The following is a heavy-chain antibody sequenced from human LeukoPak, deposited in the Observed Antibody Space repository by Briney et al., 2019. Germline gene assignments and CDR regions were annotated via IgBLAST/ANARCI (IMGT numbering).Heavy chain of an antibody. V-gene: IGHV3-23*01. CDR1: GFTFSTYA. J-gene: IGHJ4*02. D-gene: IGHD2-2*01. CDR2: ISGSGGST. CDR3: AKSWDQLPYYFDY. Sequence: GGSLRLSCAASGFTFSTYAMSWVRQAPGKGLEWASAISGSGGSTYYADSVKGRFTISRDNSKNTLYLQMNSLRAEDTAVYYCAKSWDQLPYYFDYWGQGTLVTVSS.